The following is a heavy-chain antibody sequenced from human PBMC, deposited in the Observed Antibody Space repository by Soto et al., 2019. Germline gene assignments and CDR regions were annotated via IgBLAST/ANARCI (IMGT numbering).Heavy chain of an antibody. V-gene: IGHV3-33*01. CDR1: GFTFSNYG. CDR2: IWYDGSKK. CDR3: AREAIVDDSSAHIDY. Sequence: QVQVVESGGGVVQPGRSLRLSCAASGFTFSNYGMHWVRQAPGSGLEWVAVIWYDGSKKYYGDSVKGRFTISRDNSKNTLFLKRNSLRAEDTAVYYGAREAIVDDSSAHIDYWGQGTLVTVSS. D-gene: IGHD3-22*01. J-gene: IGHJ4*02.